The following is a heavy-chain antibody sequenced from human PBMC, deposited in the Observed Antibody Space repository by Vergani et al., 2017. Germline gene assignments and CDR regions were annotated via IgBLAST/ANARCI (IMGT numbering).Heavy chain of an antibody. V-gene: IGHV3-66*04. D-gene: IGHD3-3*01. J-gene: IGHJ1*01. Sequence: EVQLVESGGGSVQSGGSLRLSCAVSGFTVSSHYMSWVRQAPGKGLEWVSVIFSGGYTYYADSVKGRFTISRDDSKNSLYLQMNSLRAEDTAVYYCASQYYDFWSGRDWGQGTLVTVSS. CDR2: IFSGGYT. CDR3: ASQYYDFWSGRD. CDR1: GFTVSSHY.